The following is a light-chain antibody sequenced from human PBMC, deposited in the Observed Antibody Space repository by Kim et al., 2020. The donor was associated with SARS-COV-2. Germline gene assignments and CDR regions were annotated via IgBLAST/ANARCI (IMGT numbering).Light chain of an antibody. J-gene: IGKJ4*01. CDR1: QSVSSY. CDR2: DAS. CDR3: QQRSNWPPLT. Sequence: SPVERATLSCRASQSVSSYLAWYQQNPGQAPRLLIYDASNRATGIPARFSGSGSGTDFTLTISSLEPEDFAVYYCQQRSNWPPLTFGGGTKVDIK. V-gene: IGKV3-11*01.